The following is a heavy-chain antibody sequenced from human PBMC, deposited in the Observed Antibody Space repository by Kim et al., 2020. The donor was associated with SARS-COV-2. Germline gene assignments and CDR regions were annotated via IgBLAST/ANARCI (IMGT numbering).Heavy chain of an antibody. CDR3: ATLRWREPDLDY. D-gene: IGHD1-26*01. J-gene: IGHJ4*02. V-gene: IGHV3-53*01. Sequence: YYADSGKGRFNNSRDNSKNTLYLQMNSLRAEDTAVYYCATLRWREPDLDYWGQGTLVTVSS.